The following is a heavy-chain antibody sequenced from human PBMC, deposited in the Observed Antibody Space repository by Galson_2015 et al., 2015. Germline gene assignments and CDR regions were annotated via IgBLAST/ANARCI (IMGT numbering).Heavy chain of an antibody. J-gene: IGHJ4*02. CDR3: TTDFRYGSSWSSY. CDR1: GFTFSNAW. Sequence: SLRLSCAASGFTFSNAWMSWVRQAPGKGLEWVGRIKSKTNGGTTDYAAPVKGRLTISRDDSKNTLYLQMNSLKTEDTAVYSCTTDFRYGSSWSSYWGQGTLVTVSS. D-gene: IGHD6-13*01. CDR2: IKSKTNGGTT. V-gene: IGHV3-15*01.